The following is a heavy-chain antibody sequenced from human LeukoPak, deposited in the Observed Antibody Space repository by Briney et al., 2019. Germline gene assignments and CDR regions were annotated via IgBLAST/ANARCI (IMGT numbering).Heavy chain of an antibody. CDR3: ARGDQRSGYSHDY. CDR1: GGSFSDYY. J-gene: IGHJ4*02. Sequence: PSETLSLTCAVYGGSFSDYYWSWIRQPPGKGLEWIGEINHSGSTNYNPSLKSRVTISVDTSKNQFSLKLSSVTAADTAVYYCARGDQRSGYSHDYWGQGTLVTVSS. CDR2: INHSGST. V-gene: IGHV4-34*01. D-gene: IGHD3-3*01.